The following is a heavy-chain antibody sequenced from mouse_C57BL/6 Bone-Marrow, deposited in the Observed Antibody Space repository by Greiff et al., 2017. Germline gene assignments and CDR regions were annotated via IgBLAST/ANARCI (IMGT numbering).Heavy chain of an antibody. D-gene: IGHD1-1*01. Sequence: VQLQQSGAELVRPGASVKLSCTASGFNIKDDYMHWVKQRPEQGLEWIGWIDPENGDTEYASKFQGKATITADTSSNPAYLQLSSLTSEDTAVYYCTTYYYEYYFDYWGQGTTLTVSS. CDR3: TTYYYEYYFDY. V-gene: IGHV14-4*01. CDR2: IDPENGDT. CDR1: GFNIKDDY. J-gene: IGHJ2*01.